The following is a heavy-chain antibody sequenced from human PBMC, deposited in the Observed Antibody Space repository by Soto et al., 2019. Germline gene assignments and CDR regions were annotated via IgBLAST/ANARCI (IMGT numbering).Heavy chain of an antibody. V-gene: IGHV4-59*08. CDR2: IYYSGST. Sequence: SETLSLTCTVSGGSISSYYWSWIRQPPGKGLEWIGYIYYSGSTNYNPSLKSRVTISVDTSKNQFSLKLSSVTAADTAVYYCARHHVDYLAAGYYYYMDVWGKGTTVTVSS. CDR1: GGSISSYY. D-gene: IGHD4-17*01. J-gene: IGHJ6*03. CDR3: ARHHVDYLAAGYYYYMDV.